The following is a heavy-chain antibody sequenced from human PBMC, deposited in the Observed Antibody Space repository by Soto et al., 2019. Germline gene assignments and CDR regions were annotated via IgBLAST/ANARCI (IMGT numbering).Heavy chain of an antibody. V-gene: IGHV1-18*01. D-gene: IGHD5-12*01. J-gene: IGHJ6*02. Sequence: QVQLVQSGAEVKRPGASVKVSCKASGYTFLNYDVAWVRRAPGQGLEWLGWISISKGKTYYEQRLQGRVTMTTDTATTTAYMEVTSLRSHDTAVYFCGRKGYIGNFGLDVWGQGPTVTVSS. CDR1: GYTFLNYD. CDR2: ISISKGKT. CDR3: GRKGYIGNFGLDV.